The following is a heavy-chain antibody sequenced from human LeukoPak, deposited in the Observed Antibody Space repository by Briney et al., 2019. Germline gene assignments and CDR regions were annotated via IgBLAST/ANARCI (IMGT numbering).Heavy chain of an antibody. V-gene: IGHV4-59*12. D-gene: IGHD2-2*01. CDR1: GGSISSYY. CDR2: IYYSGST. Sequence: SETLSLTCTVSGGSISSYYWSWIRQPPGKGLEWIGYIYYSGSTNYNPSLKSRVTISVDTSKNQFSLKLSSVTAADTAVYYCARVIVSGRVVPATFRYYYYYGMDVWGQGTTVTVSS. J-gene: IGHJ6*02. CDR3: ARVIVSGRVVPATFRYYYYYGMDV.